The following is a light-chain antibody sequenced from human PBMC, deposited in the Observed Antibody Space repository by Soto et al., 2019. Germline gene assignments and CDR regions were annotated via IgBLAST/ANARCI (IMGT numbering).Light chain of an antibody. CDR3: SSYATSTV. Sequence: QSALTQPASVSVSPGQSITISCTGTSSDIGVYNFVSWYQQHPGKAPKLMIYDVNLRPSGVSDRFSGSKSGNTASLTISGLQAEDEAHYYCSSYATSTVFGGGTKLTVL. V-gene: IGLV2-14*01. CDR2: DVN. J-gene: IGLJ2*01. CDR1: SSDIGVYNF.